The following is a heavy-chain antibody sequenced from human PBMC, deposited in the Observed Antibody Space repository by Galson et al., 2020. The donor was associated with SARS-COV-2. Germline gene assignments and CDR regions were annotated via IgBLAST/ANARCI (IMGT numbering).Heavy chain of an antibody. CDR1: GFTFSSYE. CDR2: ISSSGSTI. CDR3: ARDLYGSGSYYSGDY. V-gene: IGHV3-48*03. Sequence: GGSLRLSCAASGFTFSSYEMNWVRQAPGKGLEWVSYISSSGSTIYYADSVKGRFTISRDNAKNSLYLQMNSLRAEDTAVYYCARDLYGSGSYYSGDYWGQGTLVTVSS. J-gene: IGHJ4*02. D-gene: IGHD3-10*01.